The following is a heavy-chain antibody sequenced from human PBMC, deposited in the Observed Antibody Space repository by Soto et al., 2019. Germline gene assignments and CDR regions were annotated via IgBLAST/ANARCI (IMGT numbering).Heavy chain of an antibody. CDR1: GLTVSSNY. CDR2: IYSGGST. D-gene: IGHD3-3*01. CDR3: ATYDFWSGSPLFS. V-gene: IGHV3-53*01. J-gene: IGHJ1*01. Sequence: PGGSLRLSCAASGLTVSSNYMSWVRQAPGKGLEWVSVIYSGGSTYYADSVKGRFTISRDNSKNTLYLQMNSLRAEDTAVYYCATYDFWSGSPLFSWGQGTLVTVSS.